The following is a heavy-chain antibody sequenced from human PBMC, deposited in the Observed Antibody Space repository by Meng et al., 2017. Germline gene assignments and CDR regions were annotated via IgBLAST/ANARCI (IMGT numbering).Heavy chain of an antibody. CDR1: GGSFSGYY. D-gene: IGHD6-19*01. CDR2: INHSGST. Sequence: SETLSPTCAVYGGSFSGYYWSWIRQPPGKGLEWIGEINHSGSTNYNPSLKSRVTISVDTSKNQFSLKLSSVTAADTAVYYCARGFGSGWYRDWGQGTLVTVSS. J-gene: IGHJ4*02. V-gene: IGHV4-34*01. CDR3: ARGFGSGWYRD.